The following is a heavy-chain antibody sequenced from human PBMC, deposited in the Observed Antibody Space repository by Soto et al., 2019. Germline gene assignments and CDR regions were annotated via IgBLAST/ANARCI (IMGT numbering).Heavy chain of an antibody. CDR2: IYYSRST. D-gene: IGHD5-12*01. CDR3: AREPDIEATIHNWFDP. CDR1: GGSISSYY. V-gene: IGHV4-59*01. J-gene: IGHJ5*02. Sequence: SETLSLTCSVSGGSISSYYWGWIRQPPGKGLEWIGYIYYSRSTDYNPSLKSRVTISADTSKNQFSLKLISVTAADTAVYYCAREPDIEATIHNWFDPWGQGTLVTVSS.